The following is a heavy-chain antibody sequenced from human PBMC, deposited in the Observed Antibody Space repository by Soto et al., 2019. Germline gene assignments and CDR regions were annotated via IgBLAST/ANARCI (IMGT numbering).Heavy chain of an antibody. D-gene: IGHD3-3*01. V-gene: IGHV1-8*01. CDR1: GYTFTSYD. Sequence: ASVKVSCKASGYTFTSYDINWVRQATGQGLEWMGWMNPNSGNTGYAQKFQGRVTMTRNTSISTAYMELSSLRSEDTAVYYCASLRYYDFWSGYYPPAYYYGMEVWGQGTTVTVSS. CDR2: MNPNSGNT. J-gene: IGHJ6*02. CDR3: ASLRYYDFWSGYYPPAYYYGMEV.